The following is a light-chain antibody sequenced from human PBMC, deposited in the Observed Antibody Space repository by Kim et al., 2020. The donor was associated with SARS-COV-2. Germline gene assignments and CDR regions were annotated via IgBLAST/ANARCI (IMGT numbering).Light chain of an antibody. CDR1: QYIRND. V-gene: IGKV1-6*01. J-gene: IGKJ2*01. Sequence: AIHMTQSPSSLSASVGDRITITCRASQYIRNDLGWYQQKPGKAPKLRIFAASSLQRGVPSRFSGSGSGTDFTLTISSLQPEDFATYYCLQDSDYPYTFGQGTKLEI. CDR2: AAS. CDR3: LQDSDYPYT.